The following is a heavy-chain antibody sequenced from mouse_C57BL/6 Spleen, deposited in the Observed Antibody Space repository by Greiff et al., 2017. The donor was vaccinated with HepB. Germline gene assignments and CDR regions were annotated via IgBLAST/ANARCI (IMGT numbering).Heavy chain of an antibody. Sequence: EVQLVESGGGLVQPGGSLKLSCAASGFTFSDYYMYWVRQTPEKRLEWVAYISNGGGSTYYPDTVKGRFTISRDNAKNTLYLQMSRLKSEDTAMYYCARRGGYLYAMDYWGQGTSVTVSS. V-gene: IGHV5-12*01. CDR2: ISNGGGST. CDR3: ARRGGYLYAMDY. J-gene: IGHJ4*01. D-gene: IGHD2-2*01. CDR1: GFTFSDYY.